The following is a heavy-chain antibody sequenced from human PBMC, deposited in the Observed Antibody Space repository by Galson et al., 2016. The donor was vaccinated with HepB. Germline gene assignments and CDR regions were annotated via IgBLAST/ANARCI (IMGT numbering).Heavy chain of an antibody. CDR3: AHDRSGLFSFGPDAFDV. D-gene: IGHD3-22*01. CDR1: GFSLSTSGMA. CDR2: IYWDDDK. V-gene: IGHV2-5*08. J-gene: IGHJ3*01. Sequence: PALVKPTQTLTLTCTFSGFSLSTSGMAVAWIRQPPGEALEWFALIYWDDDKRYRQSLKNRITMTRDPSKNQVVLTMTDMDPTDTATYYCAHDRSGLFSFGPDAFDVWGRGTRVTVSS.